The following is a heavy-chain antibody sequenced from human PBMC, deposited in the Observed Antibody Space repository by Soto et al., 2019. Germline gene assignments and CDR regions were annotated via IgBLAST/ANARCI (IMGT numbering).Heavy chain of an antibody. CDR2: IWYDGSNK. CDR1: GFTFSSYG. J-gene: IGHJ4*02. D-gene: IGHD6-19*01. V-gene: IGHV3-33*01. Sequence: QVQLVESGGGVVQPGRSLRLSCAASGFTFSSYGMHWVRQAPGKGLEWVAVIWYDGSNKYYADSVKGRFTIPRDNSKNTLYLQMNSLRAEDTAVYYCAREQWPLLFDYWGQGTLVTVSS. CDR3: AREQWPLLFDY.